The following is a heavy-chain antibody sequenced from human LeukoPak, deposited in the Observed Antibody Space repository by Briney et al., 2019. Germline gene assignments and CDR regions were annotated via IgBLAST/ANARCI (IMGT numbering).Heavy chain of an antibody. CDR1: GGSISSSSYY. CDR3: ASLGRVAAYRRGWFDP. J-gene: IGHJ5*02. Sequence: PSETLSLTCTVSGGSISSSSYYWGWTRQPPGKGLEWIGSIYYSGSTYYNPSLKSRVTISVDTSKNQFSLKLSSVTAADTAAHYCASLGRVAAYRRGWFDPWGQGTLVTVSS. D-gene: IGHD6-13*01. V-gene: IGHV4-39*07. CDR2: IYYSGST.